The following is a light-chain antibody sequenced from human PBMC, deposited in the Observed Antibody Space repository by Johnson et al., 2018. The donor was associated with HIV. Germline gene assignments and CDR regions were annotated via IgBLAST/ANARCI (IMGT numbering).Light chain of an antibody. Sequence: VLTQPPSVSAAPGQKVTISCSGTSSNIGNNYVSWYQHLPGTAPKVLIYDNDKRPSGIPDRFSGSKSGTSATMGISGLQTGDEADYYCGTWVSSLSTPNYVFGAGTKVTVL. CDR2: DND. CDR1: SSNIGNNY. V-gene: IGLV1-51*01. J-gene: IGLJ1*01. CDR3: GTWVSSLSTPNYV.